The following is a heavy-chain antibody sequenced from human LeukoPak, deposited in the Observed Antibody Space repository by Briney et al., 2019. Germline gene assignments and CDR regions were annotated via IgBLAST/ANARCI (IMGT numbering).Heavy chain of an antibody. Sequence: GGSLRLSCAASGFTFSSYSMNWVRQAPGKGLEWVSSISSSSSYIYYADSVKGRFTISRDNSKNTLYLQMNSLRAEDTAVYYCATPRDLGVFSEVDYFDYWGQGTLVTVSS. D-gene: IGHD1-14*01. CDR3: ATPRDLGVFSEVDYFDY. J-gene: IGHJ4*02. V-gene: IGHV3-21*04. CDR1: GFTFSSYS. CDR2: ISSSSSYI.